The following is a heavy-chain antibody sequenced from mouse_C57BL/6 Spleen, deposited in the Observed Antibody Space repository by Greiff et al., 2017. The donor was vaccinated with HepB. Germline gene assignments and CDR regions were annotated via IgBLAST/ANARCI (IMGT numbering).Heavy chain of an antibody. D-gene: IGHD2-4*01. CDR2: IYPGDGDT. CDR3: ARVDYDGGAYAMDY. Sequence: VQLKESGAELVKPGASVKISCKASGYAFSSYWMNWVKQRPGKGLEWIGQIYPGDGDTNYNGKFKGKATLTADKSSSTAYMQLSSLTSEDSAVYFCARVDYDGGAYAMDYWGQGTSVTVSS. J-gene: IGHJ4*01. V-gene: IGHV1-80*01. CDR1: GYAFSSYW.